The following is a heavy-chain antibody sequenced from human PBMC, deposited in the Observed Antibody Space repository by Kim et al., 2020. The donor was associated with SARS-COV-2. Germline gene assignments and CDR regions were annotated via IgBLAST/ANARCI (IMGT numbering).Heavy chain of an antibody. J-gene: IGHJ4*02. V-gene: IGHV3-30*01. CDR3: ARDQGGSYYEPGDY. D-gene: IGHD1-26*01. Sequence: ADSVKGRFTISRDNSKNTLYLQMNSLRAEDTAVYYCARDQGGSYYEPGDYWGQGTLVTVSS.